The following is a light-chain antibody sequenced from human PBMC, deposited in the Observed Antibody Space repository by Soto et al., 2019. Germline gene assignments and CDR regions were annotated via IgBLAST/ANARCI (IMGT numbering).Light chain of an antibody. J-gene: IGKJ1*01. CDR2: AAS. V-gene: IGKV3-15*01. CDR3: QQYNNWPRT. CDR1: QIVKTN. Sequence: IVMTQSPAALSVSPGDSATLSCRASQIVKTNVAWYQQRPGQAPSLLIFAASTRATGVAARFSGSGSGTKFTLTVDSLQSEDFAVYYCQQYNNWPRTFGQGTKVDI.